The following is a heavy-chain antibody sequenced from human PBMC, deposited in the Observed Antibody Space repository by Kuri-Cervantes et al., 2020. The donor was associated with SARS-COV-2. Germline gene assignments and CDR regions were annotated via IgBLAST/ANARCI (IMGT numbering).Heavy chain of an antibody. CDR3: ARESSSSLNYYYGMDI. V-gene: IGHV3-30*04. J-gene: IGHJ6*02. CDR2: ISFYRHDA. D-gene: IGHD6-6*01. Sequence: GESLKLSWAASGFTFSSYNMHWVRQPPGKGLEWVAIISFYRHDAHYADSVKGRFTISRDNSKNTLYLQMDSLTTEDTAVYYCARESSSSLNYYYGMDIWGQGTSVTVSS. CDR1: GFTFSSYN.